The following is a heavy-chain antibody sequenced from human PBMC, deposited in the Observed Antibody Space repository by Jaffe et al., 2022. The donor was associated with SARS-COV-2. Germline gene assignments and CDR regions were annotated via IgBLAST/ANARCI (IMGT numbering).Heavy chain of an antibody. D-gene: IGHD3-22*01. Sequence: EVQLVESGGGLVQPGGSLRLSCAASGFTFSSYDMHWVRQATGKGLEWVSAIGTAGDTYYPGSVKGRFTISRENAKNSLYLQMNSLRAGDTAVYYCARAQLDSSGYYSYYFDYWGQGTLVTVSS. CDR3: ARAQLDSSGYYSYYFDY. CDR2: IGTAGDT. J-gene: IGHJ4*02. V-gene: IGHV3-13*01. CDR1: GFTFSSYD.